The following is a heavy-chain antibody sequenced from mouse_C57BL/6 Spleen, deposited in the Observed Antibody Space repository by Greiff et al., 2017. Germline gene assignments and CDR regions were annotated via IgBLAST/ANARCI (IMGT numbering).Heavy chain of an antibody. CDR2: IDPSDSET. V-gene: IGHV1-52*01. Sequence: VQLQQPGAELVRPGSSVKLSCKASGYTFTSYWMHWVKQRPIQGLEWIGNIDPSDSETHYNQKFKDKATLTVDKSSSTAYMQLSSLTSEDSAVYYCARDSYYWGFAYWGQGTLVTVSA. CDR1: GYTFTSYW. J-gene: IGHJ3*01. D-gene: IGHD2-10*01. CDR3: ARDSYYWGFAY.